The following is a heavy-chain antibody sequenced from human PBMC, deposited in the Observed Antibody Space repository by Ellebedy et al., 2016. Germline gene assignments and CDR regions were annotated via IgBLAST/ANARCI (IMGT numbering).Heavy chain of an antibody. D-gene: IGHD1-1*01. CDR2: ISGSGETT. Sequence: GESLKISCAASGFTSSNYAMTWVRQAPGKGLEWVSVISGSGETTNYADSVKGRFTISRDNSKNTLFLQMNSLRADDTAVYYCASRALSGINWCYFDYWGQGTLVTVSS. CDR3: ASRALSGINWCYFDY. V-gene: IGHV3-23*01. J-gene: IGHJ4*02. CDR1: GFTSSNYA.